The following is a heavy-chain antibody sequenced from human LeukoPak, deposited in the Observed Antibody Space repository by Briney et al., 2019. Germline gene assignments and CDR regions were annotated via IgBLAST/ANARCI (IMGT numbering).Heavy chain of an antibody. D-gene: IGHD2-2*02. J-gene: IGHJ4*02. V-gene: IGHV3-23*01. CDR3: AKGSRGYTNYYFDY. Sequence: GGSLRLSCAASGFTFSSYAMSWVRQAPGKGLELVSTISGSGASTFYADSVRGRFITSKDIPSNTVYLQMNSLRAEDTAVYCAKGSRGYTNYYFDYWGQGTLVTVSS. CDR2: ISGSGAST. CDR1: GFTFSSYA.